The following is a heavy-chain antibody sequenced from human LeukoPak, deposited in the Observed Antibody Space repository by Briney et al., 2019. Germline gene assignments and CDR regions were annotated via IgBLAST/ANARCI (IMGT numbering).Heavy chain of an antibody. CDR2: IRYDGSNK. CDR1: GFTFSSYG. V-gene: IGHV3-30*02. J-gene: IGHJ3*02. D-gene: IGHD5/OR15-5a*01. Sequence: PGGSLRLSCAASGFTFSSYGMHWVRQAPGKGLEWVAFIRYDGSNKYYADSVKGRFTISRDNSKNTLYLQMNGLRAEDTAVYYCAKDLRVGGAIWGQGTMVTVSS. CDR3: AKDLRVGGAI.